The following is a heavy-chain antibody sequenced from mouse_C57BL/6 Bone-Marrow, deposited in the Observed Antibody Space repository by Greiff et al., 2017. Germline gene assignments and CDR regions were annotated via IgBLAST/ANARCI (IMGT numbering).Heavy chain of an antibody. CDR1: GFTFSDHG. CDR3: ARRDRYFDV. CDR2: ISNLAYSI. Sequence: EVQVVESGGGLVQPGGSLKLSCAASGFTFSDHGMAWVRQAPRKGPEWVAFISNLAYSIYYADTVTGRFTISRENAKNTLYLEMSSLRSEDTAMYYCARRDRYFDVWGTGTTVTVSS. J-gene: IGHJ1*03. V-gene: IGHV5-15*04.